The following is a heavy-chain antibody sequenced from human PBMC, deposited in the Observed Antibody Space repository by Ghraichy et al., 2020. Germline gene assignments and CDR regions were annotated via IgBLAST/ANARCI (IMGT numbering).Heavy chain of an antibody. D-gene: IGHD6-6*01. Sequence: SETLSLTCTVSGGSVSSGSYYWSWIRQPPGKGLEWIGYIYYSGSTNYNPSLKSRVTISVDTSKNQFSLKLSSVTAADTAVYYCARDRRGSSSFAEYFQHWGQGTLVTVSS. V-gene: IGHV4-61*01. CDR1: GGSVSSGSYY. CDR2: IYYSGST. J-gene: IGHJ1*01. CDR3: ARDRRGSSSFAEYFQH.